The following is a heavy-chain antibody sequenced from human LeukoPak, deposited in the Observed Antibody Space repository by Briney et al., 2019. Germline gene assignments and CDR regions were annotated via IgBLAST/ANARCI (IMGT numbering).Heavy chain of an antibody. Sequence: SVKVSCKASGGTFSSYTISWVRQAPGQGLEWMGGIIPIFGTANYAQKFQGRVTITADESTSTAYMELSSLRSEDTAVYYCARAKRGYSYGYFDYWGQGTLVTVSS. J-gene: IGHJ4*02. CDR1: GGTFSSYT. V-gene: IGHV1-69*01. CDR2: IIPIFGTA. D-gene: IGHD5-18*01. CDR3: ARAKRGYSYGYFDY.